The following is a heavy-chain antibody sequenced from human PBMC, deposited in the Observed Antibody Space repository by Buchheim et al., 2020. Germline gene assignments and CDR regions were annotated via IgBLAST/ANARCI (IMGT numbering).Heavy chain of an antibody. Sequence: EVQLLESGGGFVQPGGSLRLSCAASGFTFSSYAMSWVRQAPGKGLEWVSVISGSTGSTYYVDSVKGRFPLSRDNSKNTLYLQMNSLRAEDTAVYYCAKDIQEDCSSTICHHNFDHWGQGAL. D-gene: IGHD2-2*01. J-gene: IGHJ4*02. V-gene: IGHV3-23*01. CDR2: ISGSTGST. CDR1: GFTFSSYA. CDR3: AKDIQEDCSSTICHHNFDH.